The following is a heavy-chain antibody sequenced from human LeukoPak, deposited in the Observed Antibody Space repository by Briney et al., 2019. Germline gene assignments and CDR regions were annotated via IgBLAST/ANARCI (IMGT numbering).Heavy chain of an antibody. CDR3: ARDSLYYDILTGYLHLDY. D-gene: IGHD3-9*01. Sequence: GGSLRLSCAASGFTFSNYNMNWVRQAPGKAMEWVSSITSSGTYIFYADSVKGRFTISRDNAKNSLYLQMDSLGPEDTAVYYCARDSLYYDILTGYLHLDYWGQGTLVTVSS. CDR2: ITSSGTYI. J-gene: IGHJ4*02. CDR1: GFTFSNYN. V-gene: IGHV3-21*01.